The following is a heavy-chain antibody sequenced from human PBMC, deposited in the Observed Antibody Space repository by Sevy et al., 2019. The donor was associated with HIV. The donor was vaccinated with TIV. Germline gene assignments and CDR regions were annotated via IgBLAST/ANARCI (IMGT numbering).Heavy chain of an antibody. CDR3: AREQQVTMLFVSGGLYFDF. J-gene: IGHJ4*02. D-gene: IGHD2-8*01. V-gene: IGHV3-7*01. Sequence: GGSLRISCAASGFTFSSYWMTWVRQAPGKGLEWVANIKQDMSEKYYADSVKGRFTLSRDNARNSLYLQMESLRAEDTAVYYCAREQQVTMLFVSGGLYFDFLVQGTRVTVSA. CDR1: GFTFSSYW. CDR2: IKQDMSEK.